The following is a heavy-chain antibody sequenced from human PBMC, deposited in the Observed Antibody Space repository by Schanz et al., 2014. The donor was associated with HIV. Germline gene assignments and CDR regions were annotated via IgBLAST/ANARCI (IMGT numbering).Heavy chain of an antibody. Sequence: QVQLVESGGGVVQPGRSLRLSCAASGFIFSSYGMYWVRQAPGKGLEWVAVVWYDGSKRYYADSVKGRFTISRDNSKNTLFLQMNSLRAEDTAVYFCARDVAGCSGTSCYSDAFDIWGQGTLVTVSS. CDR2: VWYDGSKR. V-gene: IGHV3-33*01. J-gene: IGHJ3*02. CDR3: ARDVAGCSGTSCYSDAFDI. CDR1: GFIFSSYG. D-gene: IGHD2-2*01.